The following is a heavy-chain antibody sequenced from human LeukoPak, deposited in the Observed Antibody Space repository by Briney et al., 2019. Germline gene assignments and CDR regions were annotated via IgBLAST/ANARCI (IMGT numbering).Heavy chain of an antibody. Sequence: PGGSLRLSCAASGFTFSSYSMNWVRQAPGKGLEWVSYISSSSNTMYYADSVKGRFTISRDNARNTLYLQMNSLGAEDTAVYYCARGEYSSSAYDYWGQGTLVTVSS. J-gene: IGHJ4*02. CDR3: ARGEYSSSAYDY. V-gene: IGHV3-48*04. CDR2: ISSSSNTM. CDR1: GFTFSSYS. D-gene: IGHD6-6*01.